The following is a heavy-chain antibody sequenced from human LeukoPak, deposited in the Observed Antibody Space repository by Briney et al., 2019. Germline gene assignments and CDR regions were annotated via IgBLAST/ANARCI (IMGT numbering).Heavy chain of an antibody. CDR3: AKGYTLIVVVTADDAFDI. CDR2: ISYDGSNK. J-gene: IGHJ3*02. Sequence: PSGGSLRLSCAASGFTFSSYGMHWVRQAPGKGLEWVAVISYDGSNKYYGDSVKGRFTISRDNSKNTLYLQMNSLRAEDTAVYYCAKGYTLIVVVTADDAFDIWGQGTMVTVSS. V-gene: IGHV3-30*18. D-gene: IGHD2-21*02. CDR1: GFTFSSYG.